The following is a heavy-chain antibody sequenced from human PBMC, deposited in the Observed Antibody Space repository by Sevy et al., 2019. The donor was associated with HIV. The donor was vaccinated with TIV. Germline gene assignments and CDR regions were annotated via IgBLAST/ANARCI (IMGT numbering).Heavy chain of an antibody. CDR3: AREGRVAVAGTDYYYYGMDV. J-gene: IGHJ6*02. Sequence: GGSLRLSCAASGFTFSSYWMSWVRQAPGKGLEWVDNIKQDGSEKYYVDSVKGRFTISRDNAKNSLYLQMNSLRAEDTAVYYCAREGRVAVAGTDYYYYGMDVWGQGTTVTVSS. CDR2: IKQDGSEK. CDR1: GFTFSSYW. D-gene: IGHD6-19*01. V-gene: IGHV3-7*01.